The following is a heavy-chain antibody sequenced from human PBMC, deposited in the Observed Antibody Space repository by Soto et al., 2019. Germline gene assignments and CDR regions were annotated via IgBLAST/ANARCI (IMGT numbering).Heavy chain of an antibody. CDR2: ISASGGST. D-gene: IGHD2-2*01. CDR1: GFTFSSYA. Sequence: EVQLLESGGGLVQPGGSLRLSCAASGFTFSSYAMSWVRQAPGKGLEWVSAISASGGSTYYADSVKGRFTISRDNSKNTLYPQMNSLRAEDTAVYYCACYRGASYYYGMDVWGQGTTVTVSS. J-gene: IGHJ6*02. CDR3: ACYRGASYYYGMDV. V-gene: IGHV3-23*01.